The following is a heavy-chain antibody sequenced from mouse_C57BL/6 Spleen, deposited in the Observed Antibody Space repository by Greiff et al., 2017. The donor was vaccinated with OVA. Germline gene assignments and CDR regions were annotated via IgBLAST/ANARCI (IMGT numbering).Heavy chain of an antibody. CDR3: ASLYLYYFDY. V-gene: IGHV1-22*01. CDR1: GYTFTDYN. Sequence: VQLKQSGPELVKPGASVKMSCKASGYTFTDYNMHWVKQSHGKSLEWIGYINPNNGGTSYNQKFKGKATLTVNKSSSTAYMELRSLTSEDSAVYYCASLYLYYFDYWGQGTTLTVSS. D-gene: IGHD2-1*01. CDR2: INPNNGGT. J-gene: IGHJ2*01.